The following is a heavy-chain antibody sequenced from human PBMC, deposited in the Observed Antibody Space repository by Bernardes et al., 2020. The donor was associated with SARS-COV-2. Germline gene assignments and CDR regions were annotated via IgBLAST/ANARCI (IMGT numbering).Heavy chain of an antibody. CDR1: GGTFSSYT. CDR2: IIPILGIA. J-gene: IGHJ2*01. D-gene: IGHD6-13*01. CDR3: ARDKADSSSWLTPYWWYFDL. V-gene: IGHV1-69*04. Sequence: SVKVACKASGGTFSSYTISWVRQDPGQGLEWMGRIIPILGIANYAQKFQGRVTITADKSTSTAYMELSSLRSEDTAVYYCARDKADSSSWLTPYWWYFDLWGRGTLVTVSS.